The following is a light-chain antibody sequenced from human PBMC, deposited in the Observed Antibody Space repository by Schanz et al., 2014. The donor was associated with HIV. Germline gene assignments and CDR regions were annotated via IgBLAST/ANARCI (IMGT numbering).Light chain of an antibody. J-gene: IGLJ3*02. CDR3: AAWGDSLDGWV. CDR1: SSDVGAYNY. Sequence: QSALTQPASVSGSPGQSITISCTGTSSDVGAYNYVSWYQQHPDKAPQLLIYEVSKRPSGVPARFSGSKSGTSASLAISGLQSADEADYYCAAWGDSLDGWVFGGGTKLTVL. V-gene: IGLV2-14*01. CDR2: EVS.